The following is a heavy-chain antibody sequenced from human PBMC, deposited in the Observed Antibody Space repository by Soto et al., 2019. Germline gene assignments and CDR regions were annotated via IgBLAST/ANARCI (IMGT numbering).Heavy chain of an antibody. D-gene: IGHD3-22*01. CDR2: INAGNGNT. CDR1: GYTFTSYG. J-gene: IGHJ6*02. CDR3: ARDPNDSSAYYHHYYYGMDV. V-gene: IGHV1-3*01. Sequence: QIQLMQSGAEVKKPGASVKVYCKPSGYTFTSYGIHWVRQAPGQRLEWTGWINAGNGNTKYSEKFQGRVTITRDTSAITAYLELSSLRSEDTAVYYCARDPNDSSAYYHHYYYGMDVWGQATTVTVSS.